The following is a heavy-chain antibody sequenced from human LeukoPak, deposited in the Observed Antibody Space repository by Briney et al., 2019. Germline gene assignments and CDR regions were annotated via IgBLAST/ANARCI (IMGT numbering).Heavy chain of an antibody. CDR3: ERNHELSPNMIVVAPFDY. CDR1: GFTFSSYS. CDR2: ISSSSSYI. J-gene: IGHJ4*02. V-gene: IGHV3-21*01. D-gene: IGHD3-22*01. Sequence: GGSLRLSCAASGFTFSSYSMNWVRQAPGKGLEWVSSISSSSSYIYYADSVKGRFTISRDNAKNSLYLQMNSLRAEDTAVYYCERNHELSPNMIVVAPFDYWGQGILVTVSS.